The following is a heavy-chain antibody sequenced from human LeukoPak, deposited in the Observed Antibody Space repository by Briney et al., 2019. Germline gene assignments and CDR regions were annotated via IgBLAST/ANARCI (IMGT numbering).Heavy chain of an antibody. CDR3: ARQGELAIDY. D-gene: IGHD1-26*01. J-gene: IGHJ4*02. CDR2: VYHSGST. CDR1: GGSISTYY. Sequence: PSETLSLTCTVSGGSISTYYWSWIRQPPGKGLEWLGYVYHSGSTNYNPSLKSRVTISVDTSKKQFSLKVTPVTAADTAVYYCARQGELAIDYWGQGTLVTVSS. V-gene: IGHV4-59*08.